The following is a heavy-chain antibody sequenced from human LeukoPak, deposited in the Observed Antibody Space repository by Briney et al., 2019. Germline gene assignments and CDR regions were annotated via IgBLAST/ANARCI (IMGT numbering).Heavy chain of an antibody. CDR2: ISGSGGSI. V-gene: IGHV3-23*01. Sequence: PGGSLRLSCAASGFTFSSYAMSWVRQAPWKGLEWVSAISGSGGSIYYADSVKGRFTISRDNSKNTLYLQMNSLRAEDTAVYYCAKVVNSYGSGAHFDYWGQGTLVTVSS. J-gene: IGHJ4*02. CDR1: GFTFSSYA. CDR3: AKVVNSYGSGAHFDY. D-gene: IGHD5-18*01.